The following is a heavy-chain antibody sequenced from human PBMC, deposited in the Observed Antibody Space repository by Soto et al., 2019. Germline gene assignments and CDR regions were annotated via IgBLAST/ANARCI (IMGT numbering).Heavy chain of an antibody. CDR1: GGSISNNYW. Sequence: QVQLQESGPGLVKPSGTLSLTCAVSGGSISNNYWWSWVRQTPGKGLEWIGEIYHSGSTNYNPSLMSRVTISVDKSKNQFSLKLSSVTAAATAVYYCARDLGGSYSHDPWGQGTLVTVSS. J-gene: IGHJ5*02. CDR3: ARDLGGSYSHDP. D-gene: IGHD1-26*01. V-gene: IGHV4-4*02. CDR2: IYHSGST.